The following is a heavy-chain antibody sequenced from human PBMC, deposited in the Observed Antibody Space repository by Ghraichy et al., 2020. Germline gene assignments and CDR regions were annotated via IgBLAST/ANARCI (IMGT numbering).Heavy chain of an antibody. CDR3: ARAGGTRFYTPWFDT. CDR2: IDLDDDE. Sequence: SGPTLVKPTQTLTLTCTFSGFSLSTSGMCVSWILQPPGTSLEWLARIDLDDDEHYSTSLKTRLSISKDTSKSQVVLTMTNVDRLDTATYFCARAGGTRFYTPWFDTWGQGTLVTVSS. J-gene: IGHJ5*02. CDR1: GFSLSTSGMC. D-gene: IGHD2-8*02. V-gene: IGHV2-70*11.